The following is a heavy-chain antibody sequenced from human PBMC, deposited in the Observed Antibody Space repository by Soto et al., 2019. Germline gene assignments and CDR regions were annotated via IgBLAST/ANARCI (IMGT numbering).Heavy chain of an antibody. D-gene: IGHD6-13*01. V-gene: IGHV4-34*01. CDR1: GGSFSGYY. Sequence: QVQLQQWGAGLLKPSETLSLTCAVYGGSFSGYYWSWIRQPPGKGLEWIGEINHSGSTNYNPSLKRRVTISLATSKTQFSLKLSSVTAADTAVYYSARRRVPYIAAAGRFDYWGQGTLVTVSS. CDR2: INHSGST. CDR3: ARRRVPYIAAAGRFDY. J-gene: IGHJ4*02.